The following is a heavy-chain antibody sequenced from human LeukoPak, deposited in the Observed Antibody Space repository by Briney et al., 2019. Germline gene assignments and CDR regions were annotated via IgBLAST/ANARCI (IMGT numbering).Heavy chain of an antibody. V-gene: IGHV1-69*13. J-gene: IGHJ6*04. Sequence: SVKISCKASGGTFSSYAISCVRQAPGQGLEWMGWIIPIFGTANYAQKFQGRVTITADESTSTAYMELSSLRSEDTAVYYCARGVTMVRGVISNNYYYYYGMDVWGKGTTVTVSS. CDR2: IIPIFGTA. D-gene: IGHD3-10*01. CDR3: ARGVTMVRGVISNNYYYYYGMDV. CDR1: GGTFSSYA.